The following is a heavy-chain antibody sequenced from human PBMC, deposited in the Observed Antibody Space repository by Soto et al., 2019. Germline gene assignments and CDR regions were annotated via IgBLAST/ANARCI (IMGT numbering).Heavy chain of an antibody. Sequence: GGSLRLSCAASGFTFSSYGMHWVRQAPGKGLEWVAVIWYDGSNKYYADSVKGRFSISRDNSKNTLYLQMNSLRAEDTAVYYCAGSDYGDYGGAFDIWGQGAMVT. V-gene: IGHV3-33*01. D-gene: IGHD4-17*01. CDR3: AGSDYGDYGGAFDI. CDR1: GFTFSSYG. J-gene: IGHJ3*02. CDR2: IWYDGSNK.